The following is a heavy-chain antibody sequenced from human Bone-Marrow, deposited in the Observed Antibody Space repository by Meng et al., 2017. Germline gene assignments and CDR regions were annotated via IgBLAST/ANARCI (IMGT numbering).Heavy chain of an antibody. V-gene: IGHV1-3*01. CDR3: AREASYYDILTGYYNPTFDY. Sequence: VPFVLSGGEVKKPGASVKVSCKASGYTFTRYAMHWVRQAPGQRLEWMGWINAGNGNTKYSQKFQGRVTITRDTSASTAYMELSSLRSEDTAVYYCAREASYYDILTGYYNPTFDYWGQGTLVTVSS. CDR1: GYTFTRYA. D-gene: IGHD3-9*01. J-gene: IGHJ4*02. CDR2: INAGNGNT.